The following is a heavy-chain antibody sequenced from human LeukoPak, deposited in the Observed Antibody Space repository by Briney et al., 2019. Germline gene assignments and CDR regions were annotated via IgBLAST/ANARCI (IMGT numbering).Heavy chain of an antibody. CDR2: INPNSGGT. J-gene: IGHJ4*02. CDR3: ATAGLPNCGGDCYAN. CDR1: GYTFTGYY. V-gene: IGHV1-2*06. Sequence: ASVKVSCKASGYTFTGYYMHWVRQAPGQGLEWMGRINPNSGGTNYAQKFQGRVTMTEDTSTDTAYMELSSLRSEDTAVYYCATAGLPNCGGDCYANWGQGTLVTVSS. D-gene: IGHD2-21*02.